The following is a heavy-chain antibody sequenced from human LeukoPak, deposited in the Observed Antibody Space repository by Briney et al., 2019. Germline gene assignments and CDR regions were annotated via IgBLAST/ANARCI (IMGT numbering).Heavy chain of an antibody. Sequence: ASVKVSCKAYGYTFTGYYMHWVRQAPGQGLEWMGWINPNSSGTSYAQMFQGRVTMTRDTSISTAYMELSRLRSDDTAVYYCARGPKQQLPPGGWFDPWGQGTLVTVSS. J-gene: IGHJ5*02. V-gene: IGHV1-2*02. CDR3: ARGPKQQLPPGGWFDP. CDR1: GYTFTGYY. D-gene: IGHD6-13*01. CDR2: INPNSSGT.